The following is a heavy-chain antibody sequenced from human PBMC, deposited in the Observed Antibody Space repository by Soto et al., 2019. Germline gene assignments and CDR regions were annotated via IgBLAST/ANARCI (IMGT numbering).Heavy chain of an antibody. CDR1: GGTFSSYA. V-gene: IGHV1-69*06. CDR3: ARGIWGSYRYTMVRYYYGMDV. Sequence: GASVKVSCKASGGTFSSYAISWVRQAPGQGLEWMGGIIPIFGTANYAQKFQGRVTITADKSTSTAYMELSSLRSEDTAVYYCARGIWGSYRYTMVRYYYGMDVWGQGTTVTVS. J-gene: IGHJ6*02. CDR2: IIPIFGTA. D-gene: IGHD3-16*02.